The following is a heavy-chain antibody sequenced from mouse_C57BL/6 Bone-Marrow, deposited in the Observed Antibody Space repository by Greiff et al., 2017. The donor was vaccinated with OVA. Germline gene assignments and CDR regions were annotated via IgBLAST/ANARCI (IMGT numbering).Heavy chain of an antibody. CDR1: GFSINNDCY. Sequence: VQLKESGPSLVRPSQTLSLTCPVTGFSINNDCYWIWIRQFPGNQLEYIGYTFYSGITYYNPSLESRTYITLDTSKNQFSLPLSSVTTEDTATYYCARYSKSPDYAMDYWGQGTSVTVSS. CDR3: ARYSKSPDYAMDY. V-gene: IGHV3-3*01. J-gene: IGHJ4*01. D-gene: IGHD2-5*01. CDR2: TFYSGIT.